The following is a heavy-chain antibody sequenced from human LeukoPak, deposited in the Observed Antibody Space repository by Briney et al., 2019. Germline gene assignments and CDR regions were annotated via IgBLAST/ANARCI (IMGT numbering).Heavy chain of an antibody. V-gene: IGHV3-48*01. J-gene: IGHJ4*02. Sequence: PGGSLRLSCAASGFTFSSYTMNWVRQPPGKGLEWVSNIGTSSTTIYYADSVKGRFTISRDNAKNSLYLQMNSLRADDTAVYYCARAVGSTYFDYWGQGTLVTVSS. D-gene: IGHD1-26*01. CDR3: ARAVGSTYFDY. CDR1: GFTFSSYT. CDR2: IGTSSTTI.